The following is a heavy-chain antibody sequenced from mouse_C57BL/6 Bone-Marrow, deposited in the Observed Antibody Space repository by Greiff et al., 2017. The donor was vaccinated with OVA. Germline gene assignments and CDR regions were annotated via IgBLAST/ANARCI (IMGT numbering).Heavy chain of an antibody. Sequence: VQLQQSGAELARPGASVKMSCKASGYTFTSYTMPWVKQRPGQGLEWIGYINPSSGYTKSNQKFKDKATLTADKSSSTAYMQLSILTSEDSAVYYCARRLSDYWGQGTTLTVSS. D-gene: IGHD2-4*01. V-gene: IGHV1-4*01. CDR3: ARRLSDY. CDR1: GYTFTSYT. J-gene: IGHJ2*01. CDR2: INPSSGYT.